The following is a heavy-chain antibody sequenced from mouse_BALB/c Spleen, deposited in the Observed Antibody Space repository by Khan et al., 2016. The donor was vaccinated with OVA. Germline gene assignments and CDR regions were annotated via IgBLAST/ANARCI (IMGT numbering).Heavy chain of an antibody. J-gene: IGHJ3*01. CDR3: TRRNWDVAWVAY. CDR2: IYPGNTDT. CDR1: GYTFTSYW. D-gene: IGHD4-1*01. V-gene: IGHV1-5*01. Sequence: VQLQQSGTVLARPGASVKMSCKASGYTFTSYWMHWVKQRPGQGLEWIGDIYPGNTDTNYNQKFKGKAKLTAVTSTSTAYMELSSLTNEDSAIYYCTRRNWDVAWVAYWGQGTLVTVSA.